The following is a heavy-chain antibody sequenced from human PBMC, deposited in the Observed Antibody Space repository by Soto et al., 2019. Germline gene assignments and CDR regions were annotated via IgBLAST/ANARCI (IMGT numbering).Heavy chain of an antibody. Sequence: QAHLVESGGGLVKPGGSLRLSCAASGFTFSDYYMSWIRQAPGKGLEWLSYSSDSGTFTRYADSVKGRFSISRDNAKNSLYLQINSLRGEDTAIYYCARSGDNYNLLDYWGQGTPVTVSS. V-gene: IGHV3-11*06. CDR1: GFTFSDYY. CDR2: SSDSGTFT. J-gene: IGHJ4*02. D-gene: IGHD1-1*01. CDR3: ARSGDNYNLLDY.